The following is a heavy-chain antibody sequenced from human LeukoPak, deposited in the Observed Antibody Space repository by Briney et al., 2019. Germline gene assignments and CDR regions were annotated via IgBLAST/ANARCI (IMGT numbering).Heavy chain of an antibody. D-gene: IGHD6-19*01. J-gene: IGHJ4*02. CDR2: IKQDGSEK. CDR1: GFTFSSYW. CDR3: TTGYSSGWYNEGNY. V-gene: IGHV3-7*01. Sequence: GGSLRLSCAASGFTFSSYWMSWVRQAPGKGLEWVANIKQDGSEKYYVDSVKGRFTISRDNAKNSLYLQMNSLRADDTAVYFCTTGYSSGWYNEGNYWGQGTLVTVSS.